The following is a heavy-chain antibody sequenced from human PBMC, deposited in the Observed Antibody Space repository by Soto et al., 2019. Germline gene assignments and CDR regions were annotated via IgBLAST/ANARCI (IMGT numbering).Heavy chain of an antibody. J-gene: IGHJ3*02. V-gene: IGHV3-7*05. D-gene: IGHD3-10*01. CDR2: INRNGSKK. CDR3: ARDVSSGSSSMYLDAFDI. Sequence: EVQLEESGGDLVQPGGSLRLSCVASGFTLSAYWMTWVRQAPGKGLEWVANINRNGSKKSYLDSVRGRFTISTDNVVNSLIHQMDSLRADDTSLYYCARDVSSGSSSMYLDAFDIWGQGTMVTVSS. CDR1: GFTLSAYW.